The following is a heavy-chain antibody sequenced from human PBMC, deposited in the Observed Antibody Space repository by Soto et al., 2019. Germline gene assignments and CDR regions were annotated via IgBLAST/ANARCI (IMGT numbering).Heavy chain of an antibody. Sequence: QVQLVQSGAEVKKPGASVKVSCKASGYTFTSYDINWVRQATGQGLEWMGWMNPNSGNTGYQQKFQGRVTMTRSTSISTAYMELGSLRSEDTAVYDCARGSPGYCSSTSCQRYYYYYYMDVWGKGTTVTVSS. V-gene: IGHV1-8*01. CDR1: GYTFTSYD. J-gene: IGHJ6*03. D-gene: IGHD2-2*03. CDR3: ARGSPGYCSSTSCQRYYYYYYMDV. CDR2: MNPNSGNT.